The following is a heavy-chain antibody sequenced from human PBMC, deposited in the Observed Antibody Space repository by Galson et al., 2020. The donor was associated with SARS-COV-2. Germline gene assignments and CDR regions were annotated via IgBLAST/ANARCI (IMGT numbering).Heavy chain of an antibody. CDR3: ARSEYCRGGSCSTFGY. J-gene: IGHJ4*02. D-gene: IGHD2-15*01. V-gene: IGHV4-4*02. CDR1: IGSISSSDW. CDR2: MRHRGST. Sequence: SETLSLTCAVSIGSISSSDWRSWVRQPPGKGLGRIWEMRHRGSTHYNPPHKSRVTILVDKSKNQLSLKLSSVTAADTALYHCARSEYCRGGSCSTFGYWGQGTLVTVST.